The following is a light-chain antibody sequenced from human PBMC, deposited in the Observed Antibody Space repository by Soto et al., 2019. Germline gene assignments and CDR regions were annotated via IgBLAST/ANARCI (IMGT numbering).Light chain of an antibody. CDR2: GKS. V-gene: IGLV1-40*01. Sequence: QSVLTQPPSVSGAPGQRVTLSCTGSSSNIGAGYDVHWYQQLPGTAPKLLIYGKSNRPSRVPDRFFSSKSGTEASLAITGFQAEDEADYDCQSYDSSLSRVFGGGTKLTVL. CDR1: SSNIGAGYD. CDR3: QSYDSSLSRV. J-gene: IGLJ3*02.